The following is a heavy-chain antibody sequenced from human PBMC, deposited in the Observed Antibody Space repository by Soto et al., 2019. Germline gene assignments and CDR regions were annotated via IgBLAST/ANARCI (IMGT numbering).Heavy chain of an antibody. D-gene: IGHD4-17*01. CDR3: SKDRDYGDYYYYYGMDV. CDR1: GFTFSSYG. Sequence: GGSLRLSCAASGFTFSSYGMHWVRQAPGKGLEWVAVISYDGSNKYYADSVKGRFTISRDNSKNTLYLQMNSLRAEDTAVYYWSKDRDYGDYYYYYGMDVWGQGTTVTVSS. CDR2: ISYDGSNK. J-gene: IGHJ6*02. V-gene: IGHV3-30*18.